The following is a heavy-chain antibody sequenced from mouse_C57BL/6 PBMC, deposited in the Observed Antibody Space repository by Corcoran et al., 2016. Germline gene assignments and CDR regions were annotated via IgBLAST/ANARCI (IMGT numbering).Heavy chain of an antibody. CDR1: GYAFSSYW. V-gene: IGHV1-80*01. Sequence: QVQLQQSGAELVKPGASVKISCKASGYAFSSYWMNWVKQRPGKGLEWIGQIYPGDGDTNYNGKFKGKATLTADKSSSTAYMQLSSLTSEDSAVYFCARGGLAGNYCDYWGQGTTLTVSS. CDR3: ARGGLAGNYCDY. J-gene: IGHJ2*01. CDR2: IYPGDGDT. D-gene: IGHD4-1*01.